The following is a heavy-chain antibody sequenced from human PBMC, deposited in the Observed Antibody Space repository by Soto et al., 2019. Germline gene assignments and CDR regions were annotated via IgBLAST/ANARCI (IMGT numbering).Heavy chain of an antibody. CDR1: GFTFSSYG. V-gene: IGHV3-33*01. Sequence: QVQLVESGGGVVQPGRSLRLSCAASGFTFSSYGMHWVRQAPGKGLEWVAVIWYDGSNKYYADSVKGRFTISRDNSKNTLYLQMNSMRAEDADVDYCSRDRDDAFDIWGQGTMVTVSS. CDR3: SRDRDDAFDI. J-gene: IGHJ3*02. CDR2: IWYDGSNK.